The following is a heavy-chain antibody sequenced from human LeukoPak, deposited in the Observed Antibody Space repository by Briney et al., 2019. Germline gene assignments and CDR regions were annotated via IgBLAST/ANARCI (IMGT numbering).Heavy chain of an antibody. D-gene: IGHD3-3*01. CDR1: GYTLTELS. Sequence: ASVKVSCKVSGYTLTELSMHWVRQAPGKGLEWMGGFDPEDGETIYAQKFQGRVTMTEDTSTDTAYMELSSLRSEDTAVYCCATVLTFWSGYLNWFDPWGQGTLVTVSS. CDR2: FDPEDGET. CDR3: ATVLTFWSGYLNWFDP. V-gene: IGHV1-24*01. J-gene: IGHJ5*02.